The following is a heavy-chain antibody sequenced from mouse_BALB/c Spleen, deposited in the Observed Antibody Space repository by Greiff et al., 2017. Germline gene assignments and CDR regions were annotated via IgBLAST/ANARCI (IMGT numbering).Heavy chain of an antibody. CDR3: ARLAWFAY. Sequence: DVQLVESGGGLVKPGGSLKLSCAASGFTFSSYGMSWVRQTPDKRLELVATINSNGGSTYYPDSVKGRFTISRDNAKNTLYLQMSSLKSEDTAMYYCARLAWFAYWGQGTLVTVSA. CDR1: GFTFSSYG. V-gene: IGHV5-6-3*01. CDR2: INSNGGST. J-gene: IGHJ3*01.